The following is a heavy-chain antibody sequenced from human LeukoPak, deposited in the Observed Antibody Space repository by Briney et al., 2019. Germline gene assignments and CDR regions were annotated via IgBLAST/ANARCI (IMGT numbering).Heavy chain of an antibody. V-gene: IGHV4-39*07. J-gene: IGHJ5*02. CDR1: GGSISSSSYY. CDR2: IYYSGST. Sequence: PSETLSLTCTVSGGSISSSSYYWGWIRQPPGKGLEWIGSIYYSGSTYYNPSLKSRVTISVDTSKNQFSLKLSSVTAADTAVYYCAREVRGVIREYNWFDPWGQGTLVTVSS. D-gene: IGHD3-10*01. CDR3: AREVRGVIREYNWFDP.